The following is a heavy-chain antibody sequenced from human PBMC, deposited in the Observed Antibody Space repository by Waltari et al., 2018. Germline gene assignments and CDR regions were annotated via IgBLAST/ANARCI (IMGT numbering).Heavy chain of an antibody. CDR1: GFTFGYYG. J-gene: IGHJ4*02. CDR2: SRSKVYGGTT. D-gene: IGHD2-15*01. Sequence: EVQLVESGGGLVQPGRSLRLYCTGFGFTFGYYGVRWVRQAQGKGLEWVGFSRSKVYGGTTKDAASVRGRFTLSRDDSKSIAFLQMNGLRTEDTAVYYCTRGNFQWSSTLDYWGQGTLVNVSS. CDR3: TRGNFQWSSTLDY. V-gene: IGHV3-49*04.